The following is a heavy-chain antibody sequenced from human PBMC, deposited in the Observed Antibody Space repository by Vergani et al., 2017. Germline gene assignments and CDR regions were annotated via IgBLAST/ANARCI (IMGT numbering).Heavy chain of an antibody. CDR3: ARVGPGYDFGRGGIVDP. CDR1: GGSISSGGYS. Sequence: QLQLQESGSGLVKPSQTLSLTCAVSGGSISSGGYSWSWIRQPPGKGLEWIGYIYHSGSTYYNPSLKSRVTISVDRSKNQFSLKLSSVTAADTAVYYCARVGPGYDFGRGGIVDPWGQGTLVTVSS. V-gene: IGHV4-30-2*01. J-gene: IGHJ5*02. CDR2: IYHSGST. D-gene: IGHD3-3*01.